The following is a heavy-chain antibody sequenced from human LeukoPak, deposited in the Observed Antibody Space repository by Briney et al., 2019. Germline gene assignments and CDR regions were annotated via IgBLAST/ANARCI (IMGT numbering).Heavy chain of an antibody. CDR1: GFTFSSYG. J-gene: IGHJ5*02. CDR3: AKVKWELRTDWFDP. V-gene: IGHV3-30*02. Sequence: GGSLRLSCAASGFTFSSYGMHWVRQAPGKGLEWVAFIRYDGSNKYYADSVKGRFTISRDNSKNTLYLQMYSLRAEDTAVYYCAKVKWELRTDWFDPWGQGTLVTVSS. D-gene: IGHD1-26*01. CDR2: IRYDGSNK.